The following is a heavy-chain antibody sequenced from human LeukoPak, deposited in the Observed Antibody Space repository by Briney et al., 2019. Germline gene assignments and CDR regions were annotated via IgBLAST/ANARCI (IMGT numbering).Heavy chain of an antibody. D-gene: IGHD1/OR15-1a*01. CDR2: ICSGGST. CDR3: ARGGGKQPYYYYYLDV. CDR1: GFTVSSNY. J-gene: IGHJ6*03. V-gene: IGHV3-53*01. Sequence: GGFLRLSCAASGFTVSSNYMSWVRQAPGKGLEWVSLICSGGSTYFVDSVKGRFTVSRDISRNTLSLQMNNLRAEDTAVYYCARGGGKQPYYYYYLDVWGKGTTVTVSS.